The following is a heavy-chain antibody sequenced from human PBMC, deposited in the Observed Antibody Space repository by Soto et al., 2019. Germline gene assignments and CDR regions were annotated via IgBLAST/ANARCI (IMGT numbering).Heavy chain of an antibody. D-gene: IGHD6-19*01. V-gene: IGHV4-59*01. CDR2: IYYSGST. Sequence: SETLSLTFTVSGGSISSYYWSWIREPPGKGLEWIGYIYYSGSTNYNPSLKSRVTISVDTSKNQFSLKLSSVTAVDTAVYYCARERQWPDTWYFDYWGQGTLVTVSS. CDR3: ARERQWPDTWYFDY. J-gene: IGHJ4*02. CDR1: GGSISSYY.